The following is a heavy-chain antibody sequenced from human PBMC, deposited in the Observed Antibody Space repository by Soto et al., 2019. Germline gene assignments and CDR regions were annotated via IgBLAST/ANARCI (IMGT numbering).Heavy chain of an antibody. Sequence: GGSLRLSCAASGFPFSSYAMSWVRRAPGKGLEGVSSISGTGRSAYYADSVKGRFTISRDNAKNTLYLQMNSLRVEDTAVYFCAKGGIPMKVVSNATFYFASWGQGSLVTVSS. CDR3: AKGGIPMKVVSNATFYFAS. V-gene: IGHV3-23*01. CDR1: GFPFSSYA. J-gene: IGHJ4*02. CDR2: ISGTGRSA. D-gene: IGHD2-8*02.